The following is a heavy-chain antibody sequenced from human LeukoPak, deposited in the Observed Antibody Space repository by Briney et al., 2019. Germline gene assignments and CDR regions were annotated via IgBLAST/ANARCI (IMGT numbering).Heavy chain of an antibody. D-gene: IGHD6-13*01. CDR1: GFTFSSYS. CDR3: ARPDEQQLVRDAFDI. Sequence: GGSLRLSCAASGFTFSSYSMNWDRQAPGKGLEWVSSISSSSSYIYYADSVKGRFTISRDNAKNSLYLQMNCLSAEDTAVYYCARPDEQQLVRDAFDIWGQGTMVTVSS. CDR2: ISSSSSYI. J-gene: IGHJ3*02. V-gene: IGHV3-21*01.